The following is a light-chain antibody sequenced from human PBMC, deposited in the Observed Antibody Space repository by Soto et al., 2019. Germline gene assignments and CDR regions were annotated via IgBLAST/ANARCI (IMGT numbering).Light chain of an antibody. CDR2: EVS. CDR1: SSDVGGYNY. J-gene: IGLJ1*01. Sequence: CVLTKPPSAYGSPGQAVTISCTRTSSDVGGYNYVSWYQQHPGKAPKLMIYEVSKRPSGVPDRFSGSKSGNTASLTVSGLQAEDEADYYCSSYAGSIYVFGTGTKVTVL. CDR3: SSYAGSIYV. V-gene: IGLV2-8*01.